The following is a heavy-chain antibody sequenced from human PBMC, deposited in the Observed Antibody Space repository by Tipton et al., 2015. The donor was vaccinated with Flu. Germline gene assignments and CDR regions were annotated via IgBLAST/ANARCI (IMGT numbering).Heavy chain of an antibody. CDR3: ARRYCSGGSFVTGWFAP. CDR1: GYSISSGYY. J-gene: IGHJ5*02. D-gene: IGHD2-15*01. Sequence: TLSLTCAVSGYSISSGYYWGWIRQPPGKGLEWIGSIYHSGSTYYNPSLKSRVTISVDTSKNQFSLKLSSVTAADTAVYYCARRYCSGGSFVTGWFAPWSQGTLVTVSS. V-gene: IGHV4-38-2*01. CDR2: IYHSGST.